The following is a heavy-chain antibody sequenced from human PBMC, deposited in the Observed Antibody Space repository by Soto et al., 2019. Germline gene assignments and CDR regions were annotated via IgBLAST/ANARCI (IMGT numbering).Heavy chain of an antibody. J-gene: IGHJ6*02. V-gene: IGHV1-18*01. Sequence: QAQLVQSGPEVKKPGASVKVSCKASGYTFSSYGISWVRQAPGQGLEWLGWISPYDDDTKYAQTLQGRVRMTTDTSTRTFYMDLRSLRSDDTAIYYCARGGYYDSSGSRNYHYYGMDVWGQGTTVTVSS. CDR2: ISPYDDDT. CDR1: GYTFSSYG. CDR3: ARGGYYDSSGSRNYHYYGMDV. D-gene: IGHD3-22*01.